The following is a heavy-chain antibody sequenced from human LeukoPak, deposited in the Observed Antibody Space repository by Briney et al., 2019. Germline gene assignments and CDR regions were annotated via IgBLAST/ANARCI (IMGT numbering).Heavy chain of an antibody. D-gene: IGHD3-22*01. CDR3: ARDLRSSGSGFDY. CDR2: INSDGSST. CDR1: GFTFSSYW. V-gene: IGHV3-74*01. Sequence: GGSLRLPCAASGFTFSSYWMHWVRQAPGKGLVWVSRINSDGSSTGYADSVKGRFTISRDNAKNTRYLQMNSLRAEDTAVYYCARDLRSSGSGFDYWGQGTLVTVSS. J-gene: IGHJ4*02.